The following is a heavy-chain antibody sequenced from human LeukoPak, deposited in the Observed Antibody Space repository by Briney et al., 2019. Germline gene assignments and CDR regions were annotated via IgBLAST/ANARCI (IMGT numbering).Heavy chain of an antibody. CDR3: ARHLSGDDI. D-gene: IGHD4-17*01. CDR2: IYSSGST. J-gene: IGHJ3*02. CDR1: GFTLNSNY. V-gene: IGHV3-53*01. Sequence: PGGSLRLSCAASGFTLNSNYMSWVRQAPGKGPEWVSIIYSSGSTYYADSVKGRFTISRDDSKNTLYLQMHSLRDEDTAVYYCARHLSGDDIWGQGTMVTVSS.